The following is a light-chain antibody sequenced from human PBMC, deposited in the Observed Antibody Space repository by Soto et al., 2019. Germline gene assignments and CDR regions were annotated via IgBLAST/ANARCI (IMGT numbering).Light chain of an antibody. CDR1: QSVGSS. CDR2: GAS. Sequence: EMVLTHSPATLSVSPVERATLSFRASQSVGSSLAWYQHKPGQAPRLLIYGASTRATGIPARFSGSGSGTEFTLTISSLQSQDFAVYYCQQYNNWPPNTFGGGTKVDNK. CDR3: QQYNNWPPNT. J-gene: IGKJ4*01. V-gene: IGKV3-15*01.